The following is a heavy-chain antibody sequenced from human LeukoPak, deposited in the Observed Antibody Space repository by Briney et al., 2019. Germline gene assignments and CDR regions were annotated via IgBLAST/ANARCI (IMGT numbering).Heavy chain of an antibody. CDR1: GFTFSTHA. J-gene: IGHJ4*02. D-gene: IGHD6-19*01. CDR3: TRDPPSSGWSFDY. CDR2: IWFDGKNT. Sequence: GGSLRLSCAASGFTFSTHAMHWVRRAPAKGLEWVAMIWFDGKNTHYVDSVKGRFTISRDNSKNTVDLRMNSLRAEDTAVYYCTRDPPSSGWSFDYWGQGTLVTVSS. V-gene: IGHV3-33*01.